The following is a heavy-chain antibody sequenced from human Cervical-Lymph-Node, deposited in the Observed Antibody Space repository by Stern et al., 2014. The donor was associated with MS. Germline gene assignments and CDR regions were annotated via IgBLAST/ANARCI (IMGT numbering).Heavy chain of an antibody. D-gene: IGHD6-19*01. J-gene: IGHJ4*02. CDR3: AREGTETAVAAFDL. Sequence: VQLVQSGAEVRKPGSSVKVSCKASGGTFSSHSFSWVRQAHGQGLEWMGQIIPIFNTANYAQKFQGRVTMTADGSTSTVYMELSSLRSEDTAVYYCAREGTETAVAAFDLWGQGTLVTVSS. V-gene: IGHV1-69*01. CDR2: IIPIFNTA. CDR1: GGTFSSHS.